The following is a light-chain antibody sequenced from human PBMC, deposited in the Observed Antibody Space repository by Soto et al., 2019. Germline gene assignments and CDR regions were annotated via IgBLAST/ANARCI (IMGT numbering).Light chain of an antibody. CDR2: SAS. CDR1: QSVSSSY. J-gene: IGKJ5*01. CDR3: QQYGSSST. V-gene: IGKV3-20*01. Sequence: EIVLTQCPGTLSLSTGERATLSFRASQSVSSSYLAWYQQKPGQAPRLLIYSASTRATGIPDRFRGSGSGTDFTLTITRLEPDDFAMYYCQQYGSSSTFGQGTRLEIK.